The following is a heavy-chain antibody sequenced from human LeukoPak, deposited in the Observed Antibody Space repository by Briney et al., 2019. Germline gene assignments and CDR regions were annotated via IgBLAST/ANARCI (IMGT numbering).Heavy chain of an antibody. CDR2: ISASNGNT. V-gene: IGHV1-18*01. J-gene: IGHJ4*02. Sequence: ASVTVSFRSSGQTLTTYGISWVRQAPGQGLEWMGWISASNGNTKYSQKVQGRVAMTTDTSTSTAFVELRSLSCDDTAVYCCARGWELHDWGQGTLVTVSS. D-gene: IGHD1-26*01. CDR3: ARGWELHD. CDR1: GQTLTTYG.